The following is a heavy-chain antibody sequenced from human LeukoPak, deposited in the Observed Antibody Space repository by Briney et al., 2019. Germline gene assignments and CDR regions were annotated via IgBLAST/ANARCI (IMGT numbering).Heavy chain of an antibody. V-gene: IGHV1-18*01. CDR1: GYTFTSYG. D-gene: IGHD6-19*01. CDR3: ARVLAVAGPFDY. Sequence: GASVKVSCKASGYTFTSYGISWGRQAPGQGREWMGWISAYNGNTNYAQKLQGRVTMTTDTSTSTAYMELRSLRSDDTAVYYCARVLAVAGPFDYWGQGTLVTVSS. J-gene: IGHJ4*02. CDR2: ISAYNGNT.